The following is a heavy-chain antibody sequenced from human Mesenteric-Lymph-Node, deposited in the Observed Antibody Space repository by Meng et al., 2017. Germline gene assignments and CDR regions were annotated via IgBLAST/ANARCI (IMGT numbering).Heavy chain of an antibody. CDR1: GFTFDDYA. D-gene: IGHD6-19*01. CDR3: AKDRVSSGFDAFDI. V-gene: IGHV3-9*01. Sequence: SLKISCAASGFTFDDYAMHWVRQAPGKGLEWVSGISWNSGSIGYADSVKGRFTISRDNAKNSLYLQMNSLRAKDTALYYCAKDRVSSGFDAFDIWGQGTMVTVSS. J-gene: IGHJ3*02. CDR2: ISWNSGSI.